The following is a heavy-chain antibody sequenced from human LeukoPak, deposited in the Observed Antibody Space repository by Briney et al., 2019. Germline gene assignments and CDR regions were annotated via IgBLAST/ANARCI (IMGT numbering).Heavy chain of an antibody. V-gene: IGHV3-21*01. CDR1: GFTFRIYS. CDR2: ISGSSSYI. D-gene: IGHD2-8*02. J-gene: IGHJ1*01. Sequence: GGSLRLSCAASGFTFRIYSMNWVRQAPGTGLEWVSFISGSSSYIYYADSVKGRFTNSRDNAKYSLYLRMNSLRAEDTAVYYCTSGLYCTDNICSWGQGTLVTVSS. CDR3: TSGLYCTDNICS.